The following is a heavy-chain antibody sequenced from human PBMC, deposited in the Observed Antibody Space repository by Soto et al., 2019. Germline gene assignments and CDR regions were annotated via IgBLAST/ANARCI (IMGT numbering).Heavy chain of an antibody. Sequence: ASVKVSCKASGYTLSDYYMQWVRQAPGQGLEWMGWFNPNSGDTNYAQKFQGRVTMTRDTSIATAYMELSSLRSDDTAVYYCAREGGGIAAAGAGNDAFDIWGQGTMVTV. D-gene: IGHD6-13*01. J-gene: IGHJ3*02. CDR2: FNPNSGDT. CDR1: GYTLSDYY. CDR3: AREGGGIAAAGAGNDAFDI. V-gene: IGHV1-2*02.